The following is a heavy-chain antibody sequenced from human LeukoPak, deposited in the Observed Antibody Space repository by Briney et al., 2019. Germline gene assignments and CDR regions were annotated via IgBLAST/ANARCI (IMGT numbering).Heavy chain of an antibody. J-gene: IGHJ4*02. V-gene: IGHV3-7*01. CDR3: ARDGDYVMPPFDY. CDR2: IKQDGSEK. D-gene: IGHD4-17*01. CDR1: GFTFTRYW. Sequence: GGSLRLSCAASGFTFTRYWMSWVRQAQGKGLEWVAGIKQDGSEKHYVDSVEGRFTISRDNARNSVYLQMNSLSDDDTAVYYCARDGDYVMPPFDYWGQGILVTVSS.